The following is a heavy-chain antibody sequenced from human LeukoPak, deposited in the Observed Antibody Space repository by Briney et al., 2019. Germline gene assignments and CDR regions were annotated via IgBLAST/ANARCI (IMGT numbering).Heavy chain of an antibody. Sequence: GGSLRLACAASGFTFTNCWMSWVRQAPGKGLEWVANIKQDGSEKYYVDSVKGRFSISRDNARDSLYLQMNSLRAEDTAVYYCARGLLAGQSAHSPIFDYWGQATLVSVSS. D-gene: IGHD3-10*01. CDR3: ARGLLAGQSAHSPIFDY. V-gene: IGHV3-7*01. CDR1: GFTFTNCW. CDR2: IKQDGSEK. J-gene: IGHJ4*02.